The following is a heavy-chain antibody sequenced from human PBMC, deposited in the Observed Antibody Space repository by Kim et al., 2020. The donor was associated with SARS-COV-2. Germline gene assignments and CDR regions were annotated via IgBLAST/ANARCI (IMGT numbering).Heavy chain of an antibody. CDR3: ARGRTGVVPSPILGLGPHYYYYVRDV. CDR2: INHSGGT. J-gene: IGHJ6*01. D-gene: IGHD2-2*02. V-gene: IGHV4-34*04. CDR1: GGSLSGSA. Sequence: SETLSLTCVVYGGSLSGSAWSWIRQPPGKGLEWIGEINHSGGTNHNPSLKSRATISVDASKNQFSPKLNSVSAADTAVYYCARGRTGVVPSPILGLGPHYYYYVRDVWGQGTTVTVSS.